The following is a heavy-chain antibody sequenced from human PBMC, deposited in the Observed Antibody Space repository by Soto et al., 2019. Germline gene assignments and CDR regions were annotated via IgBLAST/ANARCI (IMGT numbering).Heavy chain of an antibody. V-gene: IGHV4-39*01. D-gene: IGHD3-3*01. CDR2: IYYSGST. J-gene: IGHJ5*02. CDR3: ARAHYDFWSGYYLWFDP. Sequence: SETLSLTCTVSGGSISSSSYYWGWIRQPPGKGLEWIGSIYYSGSTYYNPSLKSRVTISVDTSKNQFSLKLSSVTAADTAVYYCARAHYDFWSGYYLWFDPWGQGTLVTVSS. CDR1: GGSISSSSYY.